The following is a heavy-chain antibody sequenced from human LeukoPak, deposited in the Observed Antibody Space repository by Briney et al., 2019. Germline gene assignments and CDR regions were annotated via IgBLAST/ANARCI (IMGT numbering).Heavy chain of an antibody. CDR3: ARSDYYDSSGYDYAGH. D-gene: IGHD3-22*01. V-gene: IGHV4-59*11. J-gene: IGHJ4*02. CDR1: GGSISRHY. Sequence: SETLSLTCTVSGGSISRHYWSWIRQPPGKGLEWIGYIYYSGSTNYNPSLKSRVTISVDTSKNQFSLKLSSVTAADTAVYYCARSDYYDSSGYDYAGHWGQGTPVTVSS. CDR2: IYYSGST.